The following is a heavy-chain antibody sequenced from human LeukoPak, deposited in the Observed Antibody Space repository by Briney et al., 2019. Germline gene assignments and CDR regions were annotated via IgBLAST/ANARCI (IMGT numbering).Heavy chain of an antibody. CDR3: ARDDYSGSDDY. CDR2: ISAYNGNT. V-gene: IGHV1-18*01. CDR1: GYTFTSYG. D-gene: IGHD4/OR15-4a*01. Sequence: AASVEVSCKATGYTFTSYGISWVRQAPGQGLEWMGWISAYNGNTNYAQKLQGRVTMTTDTSTSTAYMELRSLRSDDTAVYYCARDDYSGSDDYWGQGTLVTVSS. J-gene: IGHJ4*02.